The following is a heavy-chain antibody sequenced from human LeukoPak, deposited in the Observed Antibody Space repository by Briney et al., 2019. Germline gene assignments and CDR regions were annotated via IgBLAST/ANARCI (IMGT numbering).Heavy chain of an antibody. CDR1: GFTFSSYA. CDR3: AKNLGYGGTTLFDY. CDR2: ISGSGGST. D-gene: IGHD4-23*01. Sequence: PGGSLRLSCAASGFTFSSYAMSWVRQAPGKGLEWVSAISGSGGSTYHADSVKGRFTISRDNSKNTLYLQMNSLRAEDTAVYYCAKNLGYGGTTLFDYWGQGTLVTVSS. J-gene: IGHJ4*02. V-gene: IGHV3-23*01.